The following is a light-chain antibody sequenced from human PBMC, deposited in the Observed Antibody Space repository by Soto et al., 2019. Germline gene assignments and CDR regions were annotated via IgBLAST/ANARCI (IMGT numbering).Light chain of an antibody. V-gene: IGKV3-15*01. CDR3: QQYNNWPWT. Sequence: VSPGEGATLSCRASQTVNNNVAWYQLKDGQVPRLLIYGASTRATGFPARFSGSGSGTDFTLTISSLQSEDFAVYYCQQYNNWPWTFGQGTKVDI. CDR2: GAS. CDR1: QTVNNN. J-gene: IGKJ1*01.